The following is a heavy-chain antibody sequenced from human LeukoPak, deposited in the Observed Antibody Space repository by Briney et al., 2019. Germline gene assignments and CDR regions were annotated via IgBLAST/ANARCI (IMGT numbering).Heavy chain of an antibody. CDR2: VFYSGGT. V-gene: IGHV4-59*08. Sequence: SETLSLTCTVSGGSITGYYWGGSRNPPGKELKGIGYVFYSGGTLYNPSLKSRVTISVDTSKTQFSLKLTSVTAADTAVYYCARHKTVTYDVFDLWGRGTMVTVSS. CDR1: GGSITGYY. D-gene: IGHD3-3*01. J-gene: IGHJ3*01. CDR3: ARHKTVTYDVFDL.